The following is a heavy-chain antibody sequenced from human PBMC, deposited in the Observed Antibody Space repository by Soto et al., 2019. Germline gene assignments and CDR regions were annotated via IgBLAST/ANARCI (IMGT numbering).Heavy chain of an antibody. J-gene: IGHJ6*02. Sequence: QVQLVESGGGVVQPGRSLRLSCAASGFTFSSYGTHWVRQAPGKGLEWVAVIWYDGSNKYYADSVKGRFTISRDNSKNTLYLQMNSLRAEDTAVYYCARTFYGMDVWGQGTTVTVSS. CDR3: ARTFYGMDV. CDR2: IWYDGSNK. CDR1: GFTFSSYG. V-gene: IGHV3-33*01.